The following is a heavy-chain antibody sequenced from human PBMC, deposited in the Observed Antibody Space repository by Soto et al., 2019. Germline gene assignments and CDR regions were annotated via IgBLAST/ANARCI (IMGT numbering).Heavy chain of an antibody. CDR1: GFTFANAY. Sequence: PGGSLRLSCAASGFTFANAYMNWVRQPPGKGLEWVGRIRTNADGGTTDYAAPVRGRFTISRDDSEYKLYLQMNTLRTEDTAVYYFTTGLSKWELDYFDYWGQGTLVTVSS. V-gene: IGHV3-15*07. J-gene: IGHJ4*02. CDR3: TTGLSKWELDYFDY. CDR2: IRTNADGGTT. D-gene: IGHD1-26*01.